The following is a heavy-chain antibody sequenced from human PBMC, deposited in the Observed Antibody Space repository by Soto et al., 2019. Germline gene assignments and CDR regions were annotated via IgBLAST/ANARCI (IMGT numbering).Heavy chain of an antibody. CDR1: GFSFSDTG. J-gene: IGHJ6*02. CDR2: ISYDGSDK. D-gene: IGHD6-6*01. V-gene: IGHV3-30*18. Sequence: PGGSLRLSCAASGFSFSDTGIHWVRQAPGKGLEWVAVISYDGSDKYYADSVKGRFTISRDNSKNTLYLQMDSLRPGDTAVYYCAKERSRLSVTLGGMDVWGQGTTVTVSS. CDR3: AKERSRLSVTLGGMDV.